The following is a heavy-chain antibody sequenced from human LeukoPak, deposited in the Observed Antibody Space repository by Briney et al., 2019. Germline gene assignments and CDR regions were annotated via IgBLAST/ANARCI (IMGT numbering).Heavy chain of an antibody. CDR2: IHPSGST. CDR1: GGSISSGSYY. Sequence: PSETLSLTCTVSGGSISSGSYYWSWIRQPAGKGLEWIGRIHPSGSTNYNPSLKSRVTLSVDTSKNQFSLKLSSVTAADTAVYYCARGPPPDFDYWGRGTLVTVSS. V-gene: IGHV4-61*02. J-gene: IGHJ4*02. CDR3: ARGPPPDFDY.